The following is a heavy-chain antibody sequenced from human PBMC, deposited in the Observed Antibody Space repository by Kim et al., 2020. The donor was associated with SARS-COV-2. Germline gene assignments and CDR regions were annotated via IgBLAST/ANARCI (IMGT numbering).Heavy chain of an antibody. D-gene: IGHD1-1*01. CDR1: GFTFSSYG. V-gene: IGHV3-48*01. CDR2: ITTISSAI. J-gene: IGHJ3*02. CDR3: ARGTNWHPAFEI. Sequence: GGSLRLSCAASGFTFSSYGFHWVRQAPGKGLEWISSITTISSAIYYADSVKGRFTISRDNAKDSLYLQISSLRAEDTAVYYCARGTNWHPAFEIWGQGT.